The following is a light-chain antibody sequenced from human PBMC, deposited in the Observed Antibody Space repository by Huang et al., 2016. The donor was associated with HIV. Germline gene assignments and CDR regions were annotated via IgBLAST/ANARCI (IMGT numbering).Light chain of an antibody. CDR2: AAA. CDR3: LQDFTYSRT. J-gene: IGKJ1*01. CDR1: QDITND. V-gene: IGKV1-6*02. Sequence: AIQLTQSPSSLSASVGDRVNITCRASQDITNDLGWYQQKPGKAPKLLISAAATLRSGVPSRFSGSGSGTDFTLTISSLQPEDFATYFCLQDFTYSRTFGQGTRVEI.